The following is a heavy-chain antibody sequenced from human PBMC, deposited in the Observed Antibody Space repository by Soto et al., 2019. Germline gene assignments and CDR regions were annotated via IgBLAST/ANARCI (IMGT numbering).Heavy chain of an antibody. V-gene: IGHV4-34*01. Sequence: SETLSLTCTVSGGSFSSYYWSWIRQPPGKGLEWIGEINHSGSTNYNPSLKSRVTISVDTSKNQFSLKLSSVTAADTAVYYCARGVSGSYYYYYYGMDVWGQGTTVTVSS. J-gene: IGHJ6*02. CDR1: GGSFSSYY. CDR3: ARGVSGSYYYYYYGMDV. D-gene: IGHD3-16*01. CDR2: INHSGST.